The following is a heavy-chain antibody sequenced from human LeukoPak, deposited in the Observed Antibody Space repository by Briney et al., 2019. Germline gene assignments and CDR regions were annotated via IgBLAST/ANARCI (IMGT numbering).Heavy chain of an antibody. V-gene: IGHV1-2*02. J-gene: IGHJ4*02. CDR2: INPNSGGT. Sequence: ASVELYCRASGYTFTGYYMHWVRQAPGQGLGLMGWINPNSGGTNYAQKFQGRVTMTRDTSISTAYMELSRLRSDDTAVYYCALLEITMVRGDYWGQGTLVTVSS. CDR1: GYTFTGYY. D-gene: IGHD3-10*01. CDR3: ALLEITMVRGDY.